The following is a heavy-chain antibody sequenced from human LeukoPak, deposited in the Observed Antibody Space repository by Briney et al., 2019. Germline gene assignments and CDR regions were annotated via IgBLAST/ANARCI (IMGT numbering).Heavy chain of an antibody. CDR1: GDSITNNY. J-gene: IGHJ4*02. Sequence: SEALSLTCTVSGDSITNNYWNWIRQPAGKGLEWNGRIHFSGKTNYNPSLMSRFTLSVDTSQNQFSLKVTSVMAADTAMYYCARDPGLERPGGVSFDYWGRGILVTVSS. CDR3: ARDPGLERPGGVSFDY. CDR2: IHFSGKT. V-gene: IGHV4-4*07. D-gene: IGHD1-1*01.